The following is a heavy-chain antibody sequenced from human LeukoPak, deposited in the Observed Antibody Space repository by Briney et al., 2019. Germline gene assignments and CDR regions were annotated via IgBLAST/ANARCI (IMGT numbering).Heavy chain of an antibody. CDR3: ASPPDV. J-gene: IGHJ6*04. V-gene: IGHV4-34*01. CDR1: GGSFSGYY. Sequence: SETLSLTCAVYGGSFSGYYWSWIRQPPGKGLEWIGEINHSGSTNYNPSLESRVTISVDTSKNQFSLKLSSVTAADTAVYYCASPPDVWGKGTTVTVSS. CDR2: INHSGST.